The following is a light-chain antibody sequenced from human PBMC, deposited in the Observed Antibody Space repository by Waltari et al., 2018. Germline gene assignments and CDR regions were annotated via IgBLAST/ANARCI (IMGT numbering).Light chain of an antibody. J-gene: IGLJ3*02. CDR2: QDN. CDR1: NLGDKF. CDR3: QAWDSGTVV. Sequence: SYELTQSPSVSVSPGQTASISCPGDNLGDKFVSWYQKKSGQSPVLVIYQDNRRPSGIPERLSGSNSGNTATLTISGTQAMDEADYYCQAWDSGTVVFGGGTKLTVL. V-gene: IGLV3-1*01.